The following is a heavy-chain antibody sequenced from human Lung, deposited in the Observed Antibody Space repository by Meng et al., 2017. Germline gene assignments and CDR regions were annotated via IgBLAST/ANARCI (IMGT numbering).Heavy chain of an antibody. CDR2: INHSGST. D-gene: IGHD1/OR15-1a*01. CDR1: GGSFSGYY. V-gene: IGHV4-34*01. J-gene: IGHJ2*01. CDR3: ARPKQANWYFNL. Sequence: QVQLPQWGAGLLKPSETLSLTCAVDGGSFSGYYWSWIRQPPGKGLEWIGEINHSGSTNYNPSLKSRVTISVDTSKNQFSLKLSSVTAADTAVYYCARPKQANWYFNLWGRGTLVTVSS.